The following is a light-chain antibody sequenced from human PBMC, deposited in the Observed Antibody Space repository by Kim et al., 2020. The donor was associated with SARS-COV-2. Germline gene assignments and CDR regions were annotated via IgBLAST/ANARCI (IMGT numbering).Light chain of an antibody. V-gene: IGLV1-40*01. CDR3: QSYDSSLSGYV. J-gene: IGLJ1*01. CDR1: SANIGAGYD. Sequence: VNISCTGSSANIGAGYDVHWYQQLPGTAPKLLIYGNNNRPSGVPDRFSGSKSGTSASLAITGLQAEDEADYYCQSYDSSLSGYVFGTGTKVTVL. CDR2: GNN.